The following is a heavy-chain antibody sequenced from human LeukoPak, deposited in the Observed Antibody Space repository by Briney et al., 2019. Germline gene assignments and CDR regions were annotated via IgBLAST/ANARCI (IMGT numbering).Heavy chain of an antibody. CDR3: AKSIEYCGADCYGYFDL. V-gene: IGHV1-69*01. CDR1: GGTFSSYA. J-gene: IGHJ2*01. D-gene: IGHD2-21*02. CDR2: IIPIFGTA. Sequence: SVKVSCKASGGTFSSYAISWVRQAPGQGLEWMGGIIPIFGTANYAQKFQGRVTITADESTSTACMELTTLRSDDTAVYYCAKSIEYCGADCYGYFDLWGRGTLVTVSS.